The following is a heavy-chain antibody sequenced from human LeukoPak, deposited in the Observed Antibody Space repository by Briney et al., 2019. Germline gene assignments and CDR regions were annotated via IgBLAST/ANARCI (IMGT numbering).Heavy chain of an antibody. CDR2: ISAYNGNT. D-gene: IGHD2-2*02. CDR1: GYTFTSYG. J-gene: IGHJ5*02. Sequence: GASVKVSCKASGYTFTSYGISWVRQAPGQGLEWMGWISAYNGNTNYAQKLQGRVTMTTDTSTSTAYMELRSLRSDDTAVYYCARKYCSGTSCYSAWFDPWGQGTLVTVSS. CDR3: ARKYCSGTSCYSAWFDP. V-gene: IGHV1-18*01.